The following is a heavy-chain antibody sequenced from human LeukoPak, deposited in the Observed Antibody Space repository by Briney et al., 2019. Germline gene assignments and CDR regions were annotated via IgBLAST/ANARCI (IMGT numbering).Heavy chain of an antibody. Sequence: GGSLRLSCAASGFTFSSYWMHWVRQAPGKGLVWVSRINSDGSSTSYADSVKGRFTISRDNAKHTLYLQMNSLRAEDTAVYYCASPTLYYYDTSGLDNWGQGTLVTVSS. D-gene: IGHD3-22*01. CDR1: GFTFSSYW. V-gene: IGHV3-74*01. CDR3: ASPTLYYYDTSGLDN. CDR2: INSDGSST. J-gene: IGHJ4*02.